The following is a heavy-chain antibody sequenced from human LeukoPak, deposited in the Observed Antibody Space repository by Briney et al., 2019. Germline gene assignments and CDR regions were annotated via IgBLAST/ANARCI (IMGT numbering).Heavy chain of an antibody. CDR1: GFTVSSNY. V-gene: IGHV3-53*01. Sequence: GGSLRLSCAASGFTVSSNYMNWVRQAPGKWLEWVSVIYSDGSTYYADSVKGRFTISRDNSKNTLYLQMNSLRAEDTAVYYCARDLPLYDSRKSFDYWGQGTLVTVSS. CDR3: ARDLPLYDSRKSFDY. CDR2: IYSDGST. J-gene: IGHJ4*02. D-gene: IGHD3-16*01.